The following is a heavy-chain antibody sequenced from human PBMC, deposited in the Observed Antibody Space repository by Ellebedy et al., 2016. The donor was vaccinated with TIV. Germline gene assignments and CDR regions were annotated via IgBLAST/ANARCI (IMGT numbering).Heavy chain of an antibody. Sequence: AASVKVSCKASGYTFTSYGISWVRQAPGQGLEWMAWINPNSGGTNYAQKFQGRVTLTRDTATSTAFLELSRLRSDDTAVYYCTRDLTNIVSGDYWGQGTLVTVSS. CDR1: GYTFTSYG. V-gene: IGHV1-2*02. D-gene: IGHD5/OR15-5a*01. J-gene: IGHJ4*02. CDR3: TRDLTNIVSGDY. CDR2: INPNSGGT.